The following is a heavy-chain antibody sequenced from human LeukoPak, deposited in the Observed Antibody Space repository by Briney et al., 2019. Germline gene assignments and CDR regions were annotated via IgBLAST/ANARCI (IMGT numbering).Heavy chain of an antibody. V-gene: IGHV3-74*01. CDR3: AATGGIYQTFDY. CDR1: GFTFSNYW. D-gene: IGHD5-24*01. Sequence: GGSLRLSCVASGFTFSNYWMHWVRQAPGKGLVWVSRVNTDESRTNYADSVKGRFTISRDNAKNTVYLQMNSLRAEDTAVYYCAATGGIYQTFDYWGRGTLVTVSS. CDR2: VNTDESRT. J-gene: IGHJ4*02.